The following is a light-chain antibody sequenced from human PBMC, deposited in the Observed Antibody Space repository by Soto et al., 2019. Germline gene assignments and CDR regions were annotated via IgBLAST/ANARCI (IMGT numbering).Light chain of an antibody. CDR1: QSVSSSY. V-gene: IGKV3-20*01. Sequence: EIVLTQSPGTLSLSPVERATLSCRASQSVSSSYLAWYQQKPGQAPRLLIYGASSRATGIPDRFSGSGSGTDFTLTIRRLEPEDFAVYYCQQYGSSPRTFGQGTKVDIK. CDR3: QQYGSSPRT. J-gene: IGKJ1*01. CDR2: GAS.